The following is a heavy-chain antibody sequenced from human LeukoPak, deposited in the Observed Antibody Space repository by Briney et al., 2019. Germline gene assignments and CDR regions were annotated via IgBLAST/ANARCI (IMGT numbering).Heavy chain of an antibody. D-gene: IGHD3-22*01. V-gene: IGHV3-23*01. CDR1: GFTFRTYA. CDR2: TGSNGVT. J-gene: IGHJ4*02. Sequence: PGGSLRLSCTGSGFTFRTYAFSWVRQAPGKGLEWVSGTGSNGVTYYADSVKGRFTISRDNSKNALYLQMNGLRADDTAVYYCGIRDTSDYYVFWGQGTLVTVSS. CDR3: GIRDTSDYYVF.